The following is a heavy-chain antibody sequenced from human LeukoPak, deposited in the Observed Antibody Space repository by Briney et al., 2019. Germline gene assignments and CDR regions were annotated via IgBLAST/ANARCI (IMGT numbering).Heavy chain of an antibody. J-gene: IGHJ6*02. CDR2: INSDGSST. CDR1: GFTFSSYW. Sequence: GGSLRLSCAASGFTFSSYWMHWVRQAPGKGLVWVSRINSDGSSTSYADFVKGRFTISRDNAKNTLYLQMNSLRAEDTAVYYCARDLCSGGSCYYYYGMDVWGQGTTVTVSS. D-gene: IGHD2-15*01. V-gene: IGHV3-74*01. CDR3: ARDLCSGGSCYYYYGMDV.